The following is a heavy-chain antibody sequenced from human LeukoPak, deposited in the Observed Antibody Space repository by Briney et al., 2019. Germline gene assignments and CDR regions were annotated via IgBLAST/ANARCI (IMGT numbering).Heavy chain of an antibody. CDR3: ARDKQCGGDCSGDY. CDR1: GFTFSSYA. V-gene: IGHV3-30-3*01. Sequence: GGSLRLSCAASGFTFSSYAMHWVRQAPGKGLEWVAVISYDGSNKYYADSVKGRFTISRDNSKNTLYLQMNSLRAEDTAVYYCARDKQCGGDCSGDYWGQGTLVTVSS. CDR2: ISYDGSNK. J-gene: IGHJ4*02. D-gene: IGHD2-21*02.